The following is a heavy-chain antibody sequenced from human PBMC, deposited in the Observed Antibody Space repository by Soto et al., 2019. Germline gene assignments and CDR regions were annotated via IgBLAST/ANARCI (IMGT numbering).Heavy chain of an antibody. CDR1: GFTFSSYA. CDR2: ISGSGSTI. Sequence: PGGSLRLSCAASGFTFSSYAVSWVRQAPGKGPEWISSISGSGSTIYYADSVKGRFTISRDNSKNTLYLQMSSLRAEDTAVYYCAKVFYYYDSSGYYYFDYWGQGTLVTV. D-gene: IGHD3-22*01. CDR3: AKVFYYYDSSGYYYFDY. J-gene: IGHJ4*02. V-gene: IGHV3-23*01.